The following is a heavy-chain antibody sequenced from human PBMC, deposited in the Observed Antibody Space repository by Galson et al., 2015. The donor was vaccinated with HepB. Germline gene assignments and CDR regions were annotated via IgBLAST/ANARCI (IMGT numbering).Heavy chain of an antibody. CDR2: TSYDGSNK. CDR1: GFTFSSYG. Sequence: SLRLSCAASGFTFSSYGMHWVRQAPGKGLEWVAVTSYDGSNKYYADSVKGRFTISRDNSKNTLYLQMNSLRAEDTAMYYCATHVVPGPPSGLTGDYWGQGTLVTVSS. CDR3: ATHVVPGPPSGLTGDY. J-gene: IGHJ4*02. D-gene: IGHD2-2*01. V-gene: IGHV3-30*03.